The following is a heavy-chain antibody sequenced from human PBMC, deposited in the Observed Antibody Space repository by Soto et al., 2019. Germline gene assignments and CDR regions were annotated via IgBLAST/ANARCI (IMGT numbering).Heavy chain of an antibody. D-gene: IGHD6-13*01. V-gene: IGHV4-34*01. CDR3: ARLGRRSSSWYGGYYYYYGMDV. CDR2: INHSGST. CDR1: GGSFSGYY. Sequence: SETLSLTCAVYGGSFSGYYWSWIRQPPGKGLEWIGEINHSGSTNYNPSLKSRVTISVDTSKNQFSLKLRSVTAADTAVYYCARLGRRSSSWYGGYYYYYGMDVWGQGTTVTVSS. J-gene: IGHJ6*02.